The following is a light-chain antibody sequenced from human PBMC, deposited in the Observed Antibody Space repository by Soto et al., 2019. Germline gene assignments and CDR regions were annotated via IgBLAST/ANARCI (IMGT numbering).Light chain of an antibody. V-gene: IGKV1-9*01. J-gene: IGKJ4*01. CDR1: QGISSY. CDR2: SAS. CDR3: QQLNSYPLT. Sequence: DIQLTQSPSFLSASVGDRVNITCRASQGISSYLAWYQQQPGKAPKLLIYSASTLQSGVSSRFSGSGSGTEFTLTISSLQPEDLATYYCQQLNSYPLTFGGGTKVDI.